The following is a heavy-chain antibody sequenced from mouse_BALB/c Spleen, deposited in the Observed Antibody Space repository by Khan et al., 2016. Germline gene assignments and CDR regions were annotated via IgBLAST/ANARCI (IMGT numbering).Heavy chain of an antibody. CDR3: ARGDSNYFDY. CDR2: ISTYYGDA. Sequence: QVQLKQSGAELVRPGVSVKISCKGSVYTFTDYAMHWVKQSHAKSLEWIGVISTYYGDASYNQKFKGTATMNVDKSSSTAYMELARLTSEDSAIYYCARGDSNYFDYWGQGTTLTVSS. J-gene: IGHJ2*01. V-gene: IGHV1S137*01. D-gene: IGHD2-13*01. CDR1: VYTFTDYA.